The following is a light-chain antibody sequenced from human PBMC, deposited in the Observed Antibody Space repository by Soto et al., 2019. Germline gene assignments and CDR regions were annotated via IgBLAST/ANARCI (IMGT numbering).Light chain of an antibody. Sequence: EIVMTQSPATLSLSPGERATLSCRASQDINRNLAWYQHKPGQAPRLLSYGASTRPTDPPTRFRSGGSGTEFTLTTSSLLPEDFAVYYCQQYDNWPPTFGPGTKLEIK. J-gene: IGKJ2*01. CDR1: QDINRN. CDR3: QQYDNWPPT. V-gene: IGKV3-15*01. CDR2: GAS.